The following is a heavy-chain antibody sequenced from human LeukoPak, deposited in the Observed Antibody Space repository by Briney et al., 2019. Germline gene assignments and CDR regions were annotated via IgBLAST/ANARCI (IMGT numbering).Heavy chain of an antibody. Sequence: ASVKVSCKASGYTFTSNYIHWVRQAPGEGLEWMGMIYPRDGSTSYAQKFQGRVTVTRDTSTSTVHMELSGLRSEDTAVYYCARDQEGFDYWGQGTLVTVSS. V-gene: IGHV1-46*01. CDR1: GYTFTSNY. CDR3: ARDQEGFDY. CDR2: IYPRDGST. J-gene: IGHJ4*02.